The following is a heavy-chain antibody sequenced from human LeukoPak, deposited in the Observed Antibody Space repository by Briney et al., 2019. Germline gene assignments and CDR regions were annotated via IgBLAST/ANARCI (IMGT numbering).Heavy chain of an antibody. CDR2: ISAYNGNT. V-gene: IGHV1-18*01. J-gene: IGHJ3*02. CDR1: GYTFTSYG. CDR3: ARTTIFGVVIRGAFDI. D-gene: IGHD3-3*01. Sequence: ASVKVSCKASGYTFTSYGISWVRQAPGQGLEWMGWISAYNGNTNCAQKLQGRVTMTTDTSTSTAYMELRSLRSDDTAVYYCARTTIFGVVIRGAFDIWGQGTMVTVSS.